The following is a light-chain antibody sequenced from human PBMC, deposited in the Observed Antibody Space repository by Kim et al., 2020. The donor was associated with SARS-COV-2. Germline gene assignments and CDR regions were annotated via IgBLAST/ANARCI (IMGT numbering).Light chain of an antibody. CDR1: QNIDTY. J-gene: IGKJ4*01. Sequence: PGDRATRSCRASQNIDTYLAWYQQRPGQAPRLLVYDASNRATGVPDRFSGSGSGTDFTLTISSLEPEDFSIYYCQQRNSWPPAVTLGGGTKVDIK. V-gene: IGKV3-11*01. CDR2: DAS. CDR3: QQRNSWPPAVT.